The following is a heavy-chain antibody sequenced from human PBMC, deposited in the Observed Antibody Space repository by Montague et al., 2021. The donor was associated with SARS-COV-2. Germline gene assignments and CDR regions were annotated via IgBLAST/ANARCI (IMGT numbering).Heavy chain of an antibody. Sequence: SETLSLTCAVYGGSLSGYYWSWIRQPPGEGLEWIAEISHGGSTSYNPSLKSRVTISVDTSKNQFSLKLSSATAADTAVYYCANFRRTQLLFGTLYYGMDVGGQGTTVTVSS. J-gene: IGHJ6*02. CDR1: GGSLSGYY. V-gene: IGHV4-34*01. CDR2: ISHGGST. CDR3: ANFRRTQLLFGTLYYGMDV. D-gene: IGHD2-2*01.